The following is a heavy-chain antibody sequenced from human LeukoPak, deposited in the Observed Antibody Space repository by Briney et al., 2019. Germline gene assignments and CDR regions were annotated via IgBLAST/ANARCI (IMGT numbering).Heavy chain of an antibody. V-gene: IGHV4-30-4*01. CDR2: IYYSGGT. Sequence: SQTLSLTCTGSGGSICSGDYYWSCTRQPPGRGLEWLAYIYYSGGTYYNPSLKSRVTISVDTSKNQFSLKLSSVTASDTAVYYCARYFRGGVVTHYYYYYGMDVWGQGTTGTVSS. CDR3: ARYFRGGVVTHYYYYYGMDV. J-gene: IGHJ6*02. D-gene: IGHD3-3*01. CDR1: GGSICSGDYY.